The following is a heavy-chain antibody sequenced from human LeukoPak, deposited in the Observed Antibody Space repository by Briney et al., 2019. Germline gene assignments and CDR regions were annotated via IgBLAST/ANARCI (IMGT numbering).Heavy chain of an antibody. CDR1: GGSFSXYY. CDR3: ATAPILRGEGGEHYKYGMDV. V-gene: IGHV4-34*01. CDR2: INQSGTT. J-gene: IGHJ6*02. D-gene: IGHD2-2*02. Sequence: SETLSLTCAVYGGSFSXYYWXWXXQSPXXXLXWIGEINQSGTTDYNPSLKSRVIISIDTSKTQFSLKLSSVTAADTAVYYCATAPILRGEGGEHYKYGMDVWGQGTTVIVSS.